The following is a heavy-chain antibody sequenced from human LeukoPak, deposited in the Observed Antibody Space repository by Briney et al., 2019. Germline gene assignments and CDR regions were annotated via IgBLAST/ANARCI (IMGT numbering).Heavy chain of an antibody. CDR3: AREPPTRIFDH. J-gene: IGHJ4*02. CDR1: GFTFSTYN. CDR2: ISFIGNYI. Sequence: NPGGSLRLSCAASGFTFSTYNMNWVRQAPGKGLEWVSSISFIGNYIYYADSVRGRFTISRDSANSSLYLQMNNLRAEDTAVCYCAREPPTRIFDHWGQGTLVTVSS. V-gene: IGHV3-21*01.